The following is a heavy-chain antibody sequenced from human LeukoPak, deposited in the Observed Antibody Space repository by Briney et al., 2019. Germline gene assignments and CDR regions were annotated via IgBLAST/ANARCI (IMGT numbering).Heavy chain of an antibody. V-gene: IGHV3-48*04. D-gene: IGHD4-17*01. CDR1: EFPFSSYS. J-gene: IGHJ4*02. CDR3: ARGDYPFLL. CDR2: ISSSSSAI. Sequence: GGSLRLSCAASEFPFSSYSMNWVRQAPGEGLEWLSYISSSSSAIYYADSVKGRFTISRDNAKNSLYLQMNSLRAEDTAVYYCARGDYPFLLWGQGTLVTVSS.